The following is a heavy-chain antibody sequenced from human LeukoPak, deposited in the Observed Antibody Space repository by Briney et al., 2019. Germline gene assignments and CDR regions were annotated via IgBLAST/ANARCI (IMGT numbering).Heavy chain of an antibody. J-gene: IGHJ4*02. CDR1: GGSISSYY. CDR2: IYYSGST. V-gene: IGHV4-59*01. Sequence: SETLSLTCTVSGGSISSYYWSWIRQPPGKGLEWIGYIYYSGSTNSTPSLKSRVTISVDTSKNQFSLKLSSVTAADTAVYYCARGLAATIGYWGQGTLVTVSS. CDR3: ARGLAATIGY. D-gene: IGHD2-15*01.